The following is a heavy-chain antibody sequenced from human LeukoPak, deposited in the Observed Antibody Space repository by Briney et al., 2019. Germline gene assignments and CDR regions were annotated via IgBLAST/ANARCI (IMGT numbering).Heavy chain of an antibody. Sequence: PGGSLRLSCAASVFSFSDHSINWVRQAPGKGLECVSYTTAYSTTYYADSVKGRFTNSRDNVKSSLYLQMNNLRAEDTAVYYCASVRGGYWGQGTLVTVSS. CDR3: ASVRGGY. CDR1: VFSFSDHS. V-gene: IGHV3-48*01. D-gene: IGHD3-16*01. CDR2: TTAYSTT. J-gene: IGHJ4*02.